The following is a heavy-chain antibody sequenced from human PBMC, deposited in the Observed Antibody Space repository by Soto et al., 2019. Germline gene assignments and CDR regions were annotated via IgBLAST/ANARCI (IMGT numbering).Heavy chain of an antibody. V-gene: IGHV2-5*02. D-gene: IGHD6-6*01. Sequence: SVPTLVNPTQTLTLTCTFSGFSLTSNDVGVGWIRQRPGKALEWLALIYWDDDKRYSPSLKSRLTITKDTSKNQVVLRMTKMDPVDSATYYCAHSRYSRSSFDYWGQGTLVTVSS. CDR1: GFSLTSNDVG. CDR2: IYWDDDK. J-gene: IGHJ4*02. CDR3: AHSRYSRSSFDY.